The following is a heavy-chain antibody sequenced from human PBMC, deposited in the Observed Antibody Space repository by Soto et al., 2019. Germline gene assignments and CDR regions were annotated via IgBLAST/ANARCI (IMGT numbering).Heavy chain of an antibody. Sequence: QITLKESGPTLVKPTQTLTLTCTFSGFSLSTSGVGVGWIRQPPGKALEWLALIYWNDDKRYSPSLKSRLTTTENTSKNQVVLTMTNMDPVDTATYYCAHSPHYYGSGSYSDYWGQGTLVTVSS. J-gene: IGHJ4*02. CDR2: IYWNDDK. CDR3: AHSPHYYGSGSYSDY. CDR1: GFSLSTSGVG. V-gene: IGHV2-5*01. D-gene: IGHD3-10*01.